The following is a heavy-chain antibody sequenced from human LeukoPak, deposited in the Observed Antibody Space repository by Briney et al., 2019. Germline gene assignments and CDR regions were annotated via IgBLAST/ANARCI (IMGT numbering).Heavy chain of an antibody. V-gene: IGHV3-7*02. CDR1: GFTFSSHW. D-gene: IGHD3-22*01. CDR2: INQDGSAK. J-gene: IGHJ4*02. Sequence: GSLRLSCAASGFTFSSHWMSWVRQAPGKGLEWVANINQDGSAKLYVDSVKGRFTISRDNAKNSLYLQMKSLRAEDTAVYYCASSSHDNSGYYDYWGQGPWSPSPQ. CDR3: ASSSHDNSGYYDY.